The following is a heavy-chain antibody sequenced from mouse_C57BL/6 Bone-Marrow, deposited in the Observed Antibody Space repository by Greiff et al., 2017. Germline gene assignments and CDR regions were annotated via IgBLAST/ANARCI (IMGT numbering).Heavy chain of an antibody. CDR3: ARSVGLRSWFAY. CDR2: VYPRSGNT. D-gene: IGHD2-2*01. CDR1: GYTFTSYG. Sequence: QVQLQQSGAELARPGASVKLSCKASGYTFTSYGISWVKQRTGQGLERIGEVYPRSGNTYYNEKFKGKATLTADKSSSTAYMELRSLTSADSAVYSCARSVGLRSWFAYWGQGTLVTVSA. J-gene: IGHJ3*01. V-gene: IGHV1-81*01.